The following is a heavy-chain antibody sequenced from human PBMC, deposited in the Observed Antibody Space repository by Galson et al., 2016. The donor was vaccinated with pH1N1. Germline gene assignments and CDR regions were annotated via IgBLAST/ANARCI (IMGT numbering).Heavy chain of an antibody. J-gene: IGHJ4*02. D-gene: IGHD2-2*01. CDR3: ARVRYQLLPGHY. V-gene: IGHV1-18*01. CDR1: GGIFNSNA. CDR2: ISAYTGNT. Sequence: SVKVSCKASGGIFNSNAINWVRQAPGQGLEWMGWISAYTGNTNYAQKLQCRVTMTTDTSTSTAFMELRSLRSDDTAVYYCARVRYQLLPGHYWGQGTLVTVSS.